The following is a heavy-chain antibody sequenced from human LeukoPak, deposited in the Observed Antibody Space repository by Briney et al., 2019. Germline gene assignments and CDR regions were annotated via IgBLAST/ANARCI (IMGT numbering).Heavy chain of an antibody. J-gene: IGHJ4*02. V-gene: IGHV4-34*01. CDR1: GGSFSGYY. CDR3: AKINTYYYDSSGYY. Sequence: SETLSLTCAVYGGSFSGYYWSWIRQPPGKGLEWIGEINHSGSTNYNPSLKSRVTISVDTSKNQFSLKLSSVTAADTAVYYCAKINTYYYDSSGYYWRQGTLVTVSS. D-gene: IGHD3-22*01. CDR2: INHSGST.